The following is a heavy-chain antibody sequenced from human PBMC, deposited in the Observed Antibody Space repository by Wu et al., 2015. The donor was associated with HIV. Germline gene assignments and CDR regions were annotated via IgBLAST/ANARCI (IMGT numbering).Heavy chain of an antibody. V-gene: IGHV1-69*13. CDR1: GGTFSIHA. D-gene: IGHD3-22*01. J-gene: IGHJ4*02. Sequence: QVQLVQSGAEVKKPGSSVKVSCKASGGTFSIHAINWVRQAPGQGLEWMGRIIPIFGTTNYAQKFQGRVTITADKSTGTVYMELSSLRSEDTAVYYCARGTSYDSSGYYFDYWGQGTLVTVSS. CDR3: ARGTSYDSSGYYFDY. CDR2: IIPIFGTT.